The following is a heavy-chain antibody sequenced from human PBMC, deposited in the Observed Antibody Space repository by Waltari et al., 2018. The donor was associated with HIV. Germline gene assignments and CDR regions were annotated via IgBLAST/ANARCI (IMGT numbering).Heavy chain of an antibody. CDR3: ARLHDDSRHSYPGAVDP. V-gene: IGHV4-39*01. Sequence: QPQLQESGPGLVKPSETLSLNCSVSSVSIRGSPYYWAWLRQSPGKGLQWLGNIHHSGGSYYNPSLQSRVAITVDTSKDLFSLKLTAGTATDTAVYYCARLHDDSRHSYPGAVDPWGQGALVTVSS. CDR2: IHHSGGS. D-gene: IGHD3-22*01. CDR1: SVSIRGSPYY. J-gene: IGHJ5*02.